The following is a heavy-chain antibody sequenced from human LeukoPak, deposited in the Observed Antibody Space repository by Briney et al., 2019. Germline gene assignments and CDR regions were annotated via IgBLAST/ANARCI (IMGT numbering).Heavy chain of an antibody. CDR3: ARDSALMYYDKLPAGYFQH. CDR1: GFTFSSYS. D-gene: IGHD3-22*01. CDR2: ISSSSSTI. Sequence: RRSLRLSCAASGFTFSSYSMNWVRQAPGKGLEWVSYISSSSSTIYYADSVKGRFTISRDNAKNSLYLQMNSLRDEDTAVYYCARDSALMYYDKLPAGYFQHWGQGTLVTVSS. V-gene: IGHV3-48*02. J-gene: IGHJ1*01.